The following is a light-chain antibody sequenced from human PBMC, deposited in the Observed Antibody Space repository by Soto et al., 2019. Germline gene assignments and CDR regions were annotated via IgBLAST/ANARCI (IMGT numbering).Light chain of an antibody. CDR2: EVS. CDR1: SSDVGGYNY. V-gene: IGLV2-14*01. J-gene: IGLJ1*01. CDR3: SLYTSSSLYV. Sequence: QSVMTQPASVSGSPGQSITISCTGTSSDVGGYNYVSWYQQHPGKAPKLMIYEVSNRPSGVSNRFSGSKSGNTASLTISGLQAEDEADYYCSLYTSSSLYVYATGTKVTVL.